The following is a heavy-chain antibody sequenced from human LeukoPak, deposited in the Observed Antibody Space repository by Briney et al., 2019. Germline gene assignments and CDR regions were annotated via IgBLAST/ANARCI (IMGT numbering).Heavy chain of an antibody. Sequence: SETLSLTCAVSGGSIRNYYWSWIRQPPGKGLEWIGYIYFSGNTNYNPSFKSRVTISVDTSRNHFSLKLSSVTAADTAVYYCARQPSNTAAFDIWGLGTMVTVSS. J-gene: IGHJ3*02. V-gene: IGHV4-59*08. CDR3: ARQPSNTAAFDI. CDR2: IYFSGNT. CDR1: GGSIRNYY. D-gene: IGHD5-18*01.